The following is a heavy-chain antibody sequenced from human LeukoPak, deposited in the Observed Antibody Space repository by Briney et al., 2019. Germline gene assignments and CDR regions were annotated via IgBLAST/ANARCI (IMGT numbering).Heavy chain of an antibody. D-gene: IGHD5-12*01. CDR3: ARRQYSGYDFDF. CDR1: GYIFTNYW. V-gene: IGHV5-51*01. CDR2: IYPRDSDT. J-gene: IGHJ4*02. Sequence: GESLDISCKASGYIFTNYWIGWVRQMPGKGLEWMGIIYPRDSDTRYSPSFQGQVTVSADKSISTADLQWNTLEASDTAMYYCARRQYSGYDFDFWGQGSLVTVPS.